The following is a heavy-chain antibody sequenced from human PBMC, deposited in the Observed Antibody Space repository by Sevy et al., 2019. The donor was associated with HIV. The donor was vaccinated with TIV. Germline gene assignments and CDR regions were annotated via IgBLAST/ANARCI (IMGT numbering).Heavy chain of an antibody. Sequence: GGSLRLSCPASGFIFCDYYMSWIRQAPGKGLEWVSYISSSGNTIYYADSVKGRFTMSRDNAKNSLFMQMNSLRAEDTAIYYCASGEVGATDWYSDLWGRGTLVTVSS. J-gene: IGHJ2*01. CDR3: ASGEVGATDWYSDL. CDR2: ISSSGNTI. D-gene: IGHD1-26*01. V-gene: IGHV3-11*01. CDR1: GFIFCDYY.